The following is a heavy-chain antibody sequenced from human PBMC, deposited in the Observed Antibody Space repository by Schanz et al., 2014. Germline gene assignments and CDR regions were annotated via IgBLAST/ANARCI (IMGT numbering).Heavy chain of an antibody. D-gene: IGHD5-18*01. V-gene: IGHV3-23*01. CDR2: ISSRSSHI. Sequence: DVQLLESGGGLVQPGGSLRLSCAASGFTFSSYAMNWVRQAPGKGLEWVSSISSRSSHIYYADSVKGRFTVSRDNAKNTLYLQMNSLRAEDTAVYYCAKDAENTAMITDYFDYWGQGTLVTVSS. CDR3: AKDAENTAMITDYFDY. J-gene: IGHJ4*02. CDR1: GFTFSSYA.